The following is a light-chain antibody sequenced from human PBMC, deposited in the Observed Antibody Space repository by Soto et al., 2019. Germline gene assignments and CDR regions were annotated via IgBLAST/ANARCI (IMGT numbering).Light chain of an antibody. CDR2: EVS. CDR3: SSYTSISTLV. CDR1: SSDVGGYNY. Sequence: QSALTQPASVSGSPGQSITISCTGTSSDVGGYNYVSWYQQHPDKPPKLMIYEVSNRPSGVSNRFSGSKSGNTASLPISGLQAEDEADYYCSSYTSISTLVFGGGTKLTVL. V-gene: IGLV2-14*01. J-gene: IGLJ2*01.